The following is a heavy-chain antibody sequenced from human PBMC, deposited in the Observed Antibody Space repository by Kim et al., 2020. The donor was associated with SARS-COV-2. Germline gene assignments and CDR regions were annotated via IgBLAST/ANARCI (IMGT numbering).Heavy chain of an antibody. CDR3: ARRELRGYDAFDI. Sequence: SQTLSLPCIVSGVSISSYYWNWIRQPPGKGLEWIGYIYYSGSTKYNPSLKSRVSISVDTSKNQFSLKLSSVTAADTAVYYCARRELRGYDAFDIWGQGTMVTVSS. V-gene: IGHV4-59*08. CDR1: GVSISSYY. D-gene: IGHD1-7*01. J-gene: IGHJ3*02. CDR2: IYYSGST.